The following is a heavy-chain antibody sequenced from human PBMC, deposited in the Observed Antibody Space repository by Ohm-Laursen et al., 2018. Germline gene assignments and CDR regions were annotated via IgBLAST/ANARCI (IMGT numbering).Heavy chain of an antibody. Sequence: SLRLSCTASGFTFSSYAMSWVRQAPGKGLEWVSAISGSGGSTYYADSVKGRFTISRDNSKNTLYLQMNSLRAEDTAVYYCAKSGTDYDFWSGYYQEYWGQGTLVTVSS. J-gene: IGHJ4*02. V-gene: IGHV3-23*01. CDR2: ISGSGGST. D-gene: IGHD3-3*01. CDR3: AKSGTDYDFWSGYYQEY. CDR1: GFTFSSYA.